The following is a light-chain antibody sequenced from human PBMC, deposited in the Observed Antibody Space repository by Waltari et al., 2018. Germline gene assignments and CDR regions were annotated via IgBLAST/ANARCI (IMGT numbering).Light chain of an antibody. J-gene: IGLJ2*01. CDR1: NFGTER. CDR2: DNT. CDR3: QVWDYNSNHVL. V-gene: IGLV3-21*02. Sequence: SYVLTQPPSFSVAPGGTATITCGGDNFGTERVHWYQQTPGQAPVLVVYDNTARPSGVPERFSGSKSENTATLTISRVEAGDQADYYCQVWDYNSNHVLFGGGTKVTVL.